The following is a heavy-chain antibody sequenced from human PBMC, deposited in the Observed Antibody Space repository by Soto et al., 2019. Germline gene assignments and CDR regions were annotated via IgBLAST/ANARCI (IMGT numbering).Heavy chain of an antibody. V-gene: IGHV1-3*01. CDR2: INAGNGNT. J-gene: IGHJ5*02. CDR3: ARVTPGVNWFDP. D-gene: IGHD3-10*01. Sequence: ASVKVSCKASGYTFASYAMHWVRQAPGQRLEWMGWINAGNGNTKYSQKFQGRVTITRDTSASTAYMELSSLRSEDTAVYYCARVTPGVNWFDPWGQGTLVTVPQ. CDR1: GYTFASYA.